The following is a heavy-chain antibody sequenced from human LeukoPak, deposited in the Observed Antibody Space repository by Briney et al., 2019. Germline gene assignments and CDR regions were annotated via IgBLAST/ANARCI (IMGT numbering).Heavy chain of an antibody. D-gene: IGHD2-21*02. V-gene: IGHV3-11*06. CDR1: GFGFSDHY. J-gene: IGHJ4*02. Sequence: GGSLRLSCAAAGFGFSDHYMSWIRQAPGKGLEWVSYISGSGSHTNYADSVKGRFTVSRDNSKNTLYVQMNSLRGEDTAVYYCARGQRDIVVVTAPYYFDYWGQGTLVTVSS. CDR3: ARGQRDIVVVTAPYYFDY. CDR2: ISGSGSHT.